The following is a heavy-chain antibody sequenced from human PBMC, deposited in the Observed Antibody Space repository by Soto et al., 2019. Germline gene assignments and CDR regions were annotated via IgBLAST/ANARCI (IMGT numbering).Heavy chain of an antibody. CDR3: ARDQYGSGSYYNGAFDI. Sequence: ASVKVSCKASGGTFSSYAISWVRQAPGQGLEWMGGIIPIFGTANYAQKFQGRVTITADESTSTAYMELSSLRSEDTAVYYCARDQYGSGSYYNGAFDIWGQGTMVT. CDR1: GGTFSSYA. J-gene: IGHJ3*02. V-gene: IGHV1-69*13. D-gene: IGHD3-10*01. CDR2: IIPIFGTA.